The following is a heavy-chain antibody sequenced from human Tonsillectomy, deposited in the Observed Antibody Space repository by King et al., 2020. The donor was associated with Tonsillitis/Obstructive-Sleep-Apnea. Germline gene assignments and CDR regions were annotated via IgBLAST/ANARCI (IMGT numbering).Heavy chain of an antibody. CDR2: ISTYNGNT. CDR3: AGGTYCDY. V-gene: IGHV1-18*01. Sequence: VQLVESGAEVKEPGASVKVSCKASGYSFTTYGISWVRQAPGQGLEWMGWISTYNGNTNFAQKVQGRVTMTTDTSTSTAYMELRSLRSDDTAVYYCAGGTYCDYWGQGTLVTVSS. CDR1: GYSFTTYG. J-gene: IGHJ4*02.